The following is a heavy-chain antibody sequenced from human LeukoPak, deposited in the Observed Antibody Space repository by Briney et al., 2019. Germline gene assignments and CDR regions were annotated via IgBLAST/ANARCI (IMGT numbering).Heavy chain of an antibody. Sequence: GGSLRLSCAASGFTFSSYAMSWVRQAPGKGLEWVAATNHNGDNRNFADSVKGRFTISRDNSKNTLYLQMNSLRPEDTAVYYCAKGDYYDSSGYYAHAIDYWGQGTLVTVSS. D-gene: IGHD3-22*01. V-gene: IGHV3-23*01. CDR3: AKGDYYDSSGYYAHAIDY. CDR1: GFTFSSYA. CDR2: TNHNGDNR. J-gene: IGHJ4*02.